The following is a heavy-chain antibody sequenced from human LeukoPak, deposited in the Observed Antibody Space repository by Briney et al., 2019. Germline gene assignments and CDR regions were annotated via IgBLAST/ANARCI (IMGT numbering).Heavy chain of an antibody. V-gene: IGHV3-74*01. J-gene: IGHJ4*02. Sequence: GGSLRLSCAASGFTVSSNYMSWVRQAPGKGLEWVSLITPDGSTTTYADSVKGRFTISRDNAKSTLYLQMNSLRAEDTAIYYCVPADKQWGQGTLVTVSS. CDR1: GFTVSSNY. CDR3: VPADKQ. CDR2: ITPDGSTT.